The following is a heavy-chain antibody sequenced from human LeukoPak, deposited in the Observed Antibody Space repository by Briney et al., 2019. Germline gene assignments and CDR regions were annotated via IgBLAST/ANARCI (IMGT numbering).Heavy chain of an antibody. Sequence: GGSLRLSCAASGFTLSNHWMIWVRQAPGKGLVWVSRINSDGSTTNYADSVKGRFTISRDNAKNTLFLQMNSLRAEDTAVYYCASLQNVPSYYYYYVMDVWGQGTTVTVSS. J-gene: IGHJ6*02. V-gene: IGHV3-74*01. CDR2: INSDGSTT. CDR1: GFTLSNHW. CDR3: ASLQNVPSYYYYYVMDV. D-gene: IGHD2/OR15-2a*01.